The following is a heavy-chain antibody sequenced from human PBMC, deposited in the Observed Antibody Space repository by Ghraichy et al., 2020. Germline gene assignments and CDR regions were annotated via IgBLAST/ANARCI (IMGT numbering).Heavy chain of an antibody. D-gene: IGHD3-3*01. Sequence: SVKVSCKASGGTFSSYAISWVRQAPGQGLEWMGGIIPIFGTANYAQKFQGRVTITADESTSTAYMELSSLRSEDTAVYYCAKTTNDFWSGKYYYGMDVWGQGTTVTVSS. J-gene: IGHJ6*02. CDR3: AKTTNDFWSGKYYYGMDV. CDR2: IIPIFGTA. CDR1: GGTFSSYA. V-gene: IGHV1-69*13.